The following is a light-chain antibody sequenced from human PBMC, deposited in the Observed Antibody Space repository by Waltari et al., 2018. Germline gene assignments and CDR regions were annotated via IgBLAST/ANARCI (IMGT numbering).Light chain of an antibody. CDR3: NSYTGSSSWV. CDR1: RRDVGFYNY. V-gene: IGLV2-14*01. CDR2: DAS. Sequence: QSALTQPTSVSGSPGQSITIPCPGTRRDVGFYNYVSWYQQYPGKVPQLLIYDASDRPSGVSIRFSGSKSGNTASLLISGLQADDEADYYCNSYTGSSSWVFGGGTKLTVL. J-gene: IGLJ3*02.